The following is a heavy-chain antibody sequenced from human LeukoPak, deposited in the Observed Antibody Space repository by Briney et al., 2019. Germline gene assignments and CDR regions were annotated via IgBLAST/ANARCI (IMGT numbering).Heavy chain of an antibody. J-gene: IGHJ4*02. CDR3: ARAREAVAIDY. Sequence: SETLSLTCTVSGGSISSYYWSWIRQPPGKGLEWIGYIYYSGSTNYNPSLKSRVTISVDTSKNQFSLKLNSVTAADTAVYYCARAREAVAIDYWGQGTLVTVSS. CDR2: IYYSGST. CDR1: GGSISSYY. D-gene: IGHD6-19*01. V-gene: IGHV4-59*12.